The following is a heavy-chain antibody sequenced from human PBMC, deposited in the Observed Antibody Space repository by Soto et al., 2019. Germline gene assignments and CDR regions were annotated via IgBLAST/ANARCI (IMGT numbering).Heavy chain of an antibody. CDR2: IIPILSIA. D-gene: IGHD2-21*02. Sequence: QVQLVQSGAEVKKPGSSVKVSCKASGGTFNSYTISWVRQAPGQGLEWTGKIIPILSIANYAQKFQGRVTITADKSTSTAYMELSSLRSEDSAVYYCARVGGYCGTDCYLYYFDYWGQGTLVTVSS. V-gene: IGHV1-69*02. CDR3: ARVGGYCGTDCYLYYFDY. CDR1: GGTFNSYT. J-gene: IGHJ4*02.